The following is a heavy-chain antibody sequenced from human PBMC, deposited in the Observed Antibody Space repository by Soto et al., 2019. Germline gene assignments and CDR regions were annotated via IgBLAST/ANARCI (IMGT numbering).Heavy chain of an antibody. J-gene: IGHJ4*02. CDR2: INHSGST. Sequence: PSXTLSLTCAVYGGSLSGYYWSWIRQPPGKGLEWIGEINHSGSTNYNPSLKSRVTISVDTSKNQFSLKLSSVTAADTAVYYCARTNMVRGVIKVWGQGTLVTVSS. CDR1: GGSLSGYY. V-gene: IGHV4-34*01. D-gene: IGHD3-10*01. CDR3: ARTNMVRGVIKV.